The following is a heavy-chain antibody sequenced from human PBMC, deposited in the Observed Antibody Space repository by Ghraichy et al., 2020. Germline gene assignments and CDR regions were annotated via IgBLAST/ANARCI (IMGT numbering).Heavy chain of an antibody. D-gene: IGHD4-23*01. CDR2: INHSGST. Sequence: SQTLSLTCAVYGGSFSGYYWSWIRQPPGKGLEWIGEINHSGSTNYNPSLKSRVTISVDTSKNQFSLKLSSVTAADTAVYYCARIFGGTVVPKDYWGQGTLVTVSS. CDR3: ARIFGGTVVPKDY. CDR1: GGSFSGYY. V-gene: IGHV4-34*01. J-gene: IGHJ4*02.